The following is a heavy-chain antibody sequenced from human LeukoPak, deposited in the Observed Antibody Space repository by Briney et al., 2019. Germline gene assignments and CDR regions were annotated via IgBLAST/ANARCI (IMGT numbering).Heavy chain of an antibody. CDR1: GGSFSGYY. CDR2: INHSGST. D-gene: IGHD6-19*01. J-gene: IGHJ4*02. Sequence: PSETLSLTCAVYGGSFSGYYWSWIRQPPGKGLEWIGEINHSGSTNYNPSLKSRVTISVDTSKNQFSLKLSSVTAADTAVYYCARGTQGSGDYWGRGTLVTVSS. V-gene: IGHV4-34*01. CDR3: ARGTQGSGDY.